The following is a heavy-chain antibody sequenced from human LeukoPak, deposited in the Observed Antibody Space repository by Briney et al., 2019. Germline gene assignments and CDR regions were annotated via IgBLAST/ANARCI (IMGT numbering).Heavy chain of an antibody. CDR3: TTGGLDYDFWSGFYVDYFDS. J-gene: IGHJ4*02. Sequence: KPGGSLRLSCAASGFTFSNAWMHWVRQAPGEGLEWVSRIKSKSDGGTADYAAPVKGRFTISRDDLKATLYLEMNSLKTEDTALYYCTTGGLDYDFWSGFYVDYFDSWGQGTLVTVSS. D-gene: IGHD3-3*01. CDR2: IKSKSDGGTA. V-gene: IGHV3-15*01. CDR1: GFTFSNAW.